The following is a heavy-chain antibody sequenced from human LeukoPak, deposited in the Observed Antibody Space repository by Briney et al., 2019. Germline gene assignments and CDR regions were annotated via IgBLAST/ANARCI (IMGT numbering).Heavy chain of an antibody. CDR1: GFNFSSYA. Sequence: GGSQRLSCAASGFNFSSYAMHWVRQAPGKGLEWVASIKFDESEKHHVDSVEGRFTISRDNAKSSLYLQMNSLRAEDTAVYSCSRVTTNGYFEYWGQGTLITVSS. V-gene: IGHV3-7*04. CDR2: IKFDESEK. D-gene: IGHD1-1*01. CDR3: SRVTTNGYFEY. J-gene: IGHJ4*02.